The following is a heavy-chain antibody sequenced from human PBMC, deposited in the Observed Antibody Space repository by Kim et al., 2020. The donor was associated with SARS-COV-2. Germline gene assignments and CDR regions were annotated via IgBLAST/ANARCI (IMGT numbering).Heavy chain of an antibody. CDR2: INPSGGST. CDR1: GYTFTSYY. D-gene: IGHD3-3*01. Sequence: ASVKVSCKASGYTFTSYYMHWVRQAPGQGLEWMGIINPSGGSTSYAQKFQGRVTMTRDTSTSTVYMELSSLRSEDTAVYYCARDVPTPTSLSPYYFFWSGHPERVDGMDVCGQGTPVTVSS. J-gene: IGHJ6*02. CDR3: ARDVPTPTSLSPYYFFWSGHPERVDGMDV. V-gene: IGHV1-46*01.